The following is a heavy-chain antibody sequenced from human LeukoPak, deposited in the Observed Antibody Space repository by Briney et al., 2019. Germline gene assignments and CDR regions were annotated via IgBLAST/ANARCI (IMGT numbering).Heavy chain of an antibody. J-gene: IGHJ4*02. CDR3: VKGPRPDITVAHTVEN. V-gene: IGHV3-23*01. D-gene: IGHD6-19*01. CDR1: GFIFSNYA. CDR2: ISSRGDST. Sequence: PGGPLILSCSVSGFIFSNYALSWFRQLPARGLEGVSTISSRGDSTYVTDSGKGRFTISRDKTKNSLYLQMNTVRAEDTAVYYCVKGPRPDITVAHTVENWGQGTLVAVSS.